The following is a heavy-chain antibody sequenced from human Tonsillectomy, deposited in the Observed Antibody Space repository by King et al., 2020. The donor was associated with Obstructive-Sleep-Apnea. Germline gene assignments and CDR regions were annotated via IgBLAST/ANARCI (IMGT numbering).Heavy chain of an antibody. CDR2: ISSSSSTI. CDR1: GFTFSTYS. Sequence: VQLVESGGGLVQPGGSLRLSCAASGFTFSTYSINWVRQAPGKGLEWVSYISSSSSTIYYADSVKGRFTISRDNAKNSLYLQMNSLRAEDTAVYYCARVRGSSPPWGQGTLVTVSS. D-gene: IGHD1-26*01. V-gene: IGHV3-48*04. CDR3: ARVRGSSPP. J-gene: IGHJ5*02.